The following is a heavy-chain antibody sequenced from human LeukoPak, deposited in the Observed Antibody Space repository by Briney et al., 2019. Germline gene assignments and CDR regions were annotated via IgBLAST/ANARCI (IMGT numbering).Heavy chain of an antibody. CDR3: ARNGGGSSGYYWGLGY. CDR2: INYDGRST. CDR1: GFTFSTYT. V-gene: IGHV3-74*03. D-gene: IGHD3-22*01. Sequence: GGSLTLSCAASGFTFSTYTIHWVRQAPGKGLMWVSRINYDGRSTTYADSVKGRFTIPRNNAKDTLYLQMNSLTAEDAAVYYCARNGGGSSGYYWGLGYWGQGTLVTVSS. J-gene: IGHJ4*02.